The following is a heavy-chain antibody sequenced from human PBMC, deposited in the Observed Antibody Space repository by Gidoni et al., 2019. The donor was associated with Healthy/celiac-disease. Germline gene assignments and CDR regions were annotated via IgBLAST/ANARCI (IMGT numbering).Heavy chain of an antibody. CDR1: GGSISSYY. Sequence: QVQLQESGPGLVKPSETLSLTCTVSGGSISSYYWSWIRQPPGKGLECIGYIYYSGSTTYNPSLKSRVTISLDTSKNQFSLKLSSVTAADTAVYYCARANYYASIGVAFDIWGQGTMVTVSS. V-gene: IGHV4-59*01. J-gene: IGHJ3*02. D-gene: IGHD3-22*01. CDR3: ARANYYASIGVAFDI. CDR2: IYYSGST.